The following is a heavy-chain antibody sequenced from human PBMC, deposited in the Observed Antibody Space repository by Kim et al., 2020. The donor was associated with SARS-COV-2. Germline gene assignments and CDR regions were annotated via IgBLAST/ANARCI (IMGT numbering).Heavy chain of an antibody. V-gene: IGHV3-30*03. CDR1: GFTFSTYG. CDR2: ISSDGSNK. D-gene: IGHD3-16*01. CDR3: ATGSPIGWGIIDY. Sequence: GGSLRLSCAASGFTFSTYGMHWVRQAPGKGLEWVAAISSDGSNKYCADSVKGRFTNSSDNSKNTLYLQMNSLRAEDTAVYYCATGSPIGWGIIDYWGQGTLVTVS. J-gene: IGHJ4*02.